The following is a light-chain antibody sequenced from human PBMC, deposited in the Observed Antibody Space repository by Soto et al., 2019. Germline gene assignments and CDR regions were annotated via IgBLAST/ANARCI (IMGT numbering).Light chain of an antibody. J-gene: IGKJ4*01. Sequence: EIVLTQSPATLSLSPGERATLSCRASQSVSSYLAWYQQKPGQAPRLLIYDASNRATGIPARFRGSGSGTDFTLTISSLEPEDFAIYYCQQRSNWPPVTFGGGTKVEIE. CDR3: QQRSNWPPVT. CDR1: QSVSSY. CDR2: DAS. V-gene: IGKV3-11*01.